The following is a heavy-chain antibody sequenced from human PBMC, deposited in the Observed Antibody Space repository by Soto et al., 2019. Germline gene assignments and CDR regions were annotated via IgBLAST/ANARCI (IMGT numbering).Heavy chain of an antibody. V-gene: IGHV6-1*01. D-gene: IGHD3-3*01. J-gene: IGHJ5*01. CDR3: ARIWCGHQVHCFDS. CDR1: GDSVSSNTVA. Sequence: QVQLQQSGPGLVKPSQTLSLTCAISGDSVSSNTVAWNWIRQSPSRGLEWLGRTYYRSKWYDDFVESVKSRIAISPDTSKNQFSLHLTSVTLEATAMYDCARIWCGHQVHCFDSWGQGTLVTVSS. CDR2: TYYRSKWYD.